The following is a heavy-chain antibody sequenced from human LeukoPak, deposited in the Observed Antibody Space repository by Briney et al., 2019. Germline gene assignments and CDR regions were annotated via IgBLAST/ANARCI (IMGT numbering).Heavy chain of an antibody. J-gene: IGHJ1*01. Sequence: GGSLRLSCAASGFTFSSYAMSWVRQAPGKGLEWVSGVSSRGETTFYVDSVKGRFTISRGNSKNTVYLQMNSLRAEDTALYYCAKGGRQSNGLGFWGQGTLVTVSS. CDR1: GFTFSSYA. CDR2: VSSRGETT. CDR3: AKGGRQSNGLGF. D-gene: IGHD2-8*01. V-gene: IGHV3-23*01.